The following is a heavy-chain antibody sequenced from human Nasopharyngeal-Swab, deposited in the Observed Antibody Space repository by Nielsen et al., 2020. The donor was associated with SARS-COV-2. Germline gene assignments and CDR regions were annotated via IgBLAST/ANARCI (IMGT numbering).Heavy chain of an antibody. CDR1: GGTFSSYA. CDR2: IIPIFGTA. CDR3: ARDRHGSGSSAEAAYYYYGMDV. D-gene: IGHD3-10*01. Sequence: SVKVSCKASGGTFSSYAISWVRQAPGQGLEWMGGIIPIFGTANYAQKFQGRVTITADKSTSTAYMELSSLRSEDTAVYYCARDRHGSGSSAEAAYYYYGMDVWGQGTTVTVSS. J-gene: IGHJ6*02. V-gene: IGHV1-69*06.